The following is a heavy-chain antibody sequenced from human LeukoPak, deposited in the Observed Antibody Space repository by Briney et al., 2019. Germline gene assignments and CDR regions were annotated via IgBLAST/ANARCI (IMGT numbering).Heavy chain of an antibody. D-gene: IGHD2-2*01. Sequence: GGSLRFSCAAYGFTFSSYEMRWDRQGQGKGLEWVTYISGSGRSKYYAKSLKDPSTICRDNAKNSLYLQMNSLGAEDTSVYYCARSLGYCSSTSCQYYYYIMAVWGQGTTVTVSS. J-gene: IGHJ6*02. CDR3: ARSLGYCSSTSCQYYYYIMAV. CDR2: ISGSGRSK. CDR1: GFTFSSYE. V-gene: IGHV3-48*03.